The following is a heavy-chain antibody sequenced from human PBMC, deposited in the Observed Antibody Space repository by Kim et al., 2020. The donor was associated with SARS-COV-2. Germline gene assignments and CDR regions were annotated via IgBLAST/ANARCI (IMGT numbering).Heavy chain of an antibody. V-gene: IGHV1-8*01. CDR3: ARGSDGWSYYYYYMDV. Sequence: ASVKVSCKASGYTFTSYDINWVRQATGQGLEWMGWMNPNSGNTGYAQKFQGRVTMTRNTSISTAYMELSSLRSEDTAVYYCARGSDGWSYYYYYMDVWGKGTTVTVSS. CDR2: MNPNSGNT. CDR1: GYTFTSYD. J-gene: IGHJ6*03. D-gene: IGHD3-10*01.